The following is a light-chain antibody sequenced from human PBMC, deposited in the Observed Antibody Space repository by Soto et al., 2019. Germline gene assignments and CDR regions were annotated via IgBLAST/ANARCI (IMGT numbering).Light chain of an antibody. CDR3: NQSTRFPRT. CDR1: QSLVHSDGFTY. CDR2: HIS. V-gene: IGKV2-24*01. Sequence: DIVLTQTPLSPPVTLGQPASISCRSSQSLVHSDGFTYLSWLQQRPGQPPRLLIYHISNRLAGVQDRFSGSGAGTDFTLTISSVEAEDVGVYYCNQSTRFPRTFGQGTKVEIK. J-gene: IGKJ1*01.